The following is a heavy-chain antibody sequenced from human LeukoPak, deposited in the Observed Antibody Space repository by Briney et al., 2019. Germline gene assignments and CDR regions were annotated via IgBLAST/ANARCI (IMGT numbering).Heavy chain of an antibody. CDR2: ISSRGSTI. Sequence: GGSLRLSCAASGFTFSDYYMSWIRQAPGKGLEWVSYISSRGSTIYYADSVKGRFTISRDNAKNSLYLQMNSLRAEDTAVYYCARARRMLYEYTYFDYWGQGTLVTVSS. CDR1: GFTFSDYY. CDR3: ARARRMLYEYTYFDY. V-gene: IGHV3-11*04. J-gene: IGHJ4*02. D-gene: IGHD2-8*01.